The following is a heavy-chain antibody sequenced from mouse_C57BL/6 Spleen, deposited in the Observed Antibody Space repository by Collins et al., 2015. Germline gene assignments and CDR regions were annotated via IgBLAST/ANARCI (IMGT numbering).Heavy chain of an antibody. CDR2: INTYSGVP. J-gene: IGHJ3*01. CDR1: GYTFTTYG. Sequence: QIQLVQSGPELKKPGETVKISCKASGYTFTTYGMSWVKQAPGKGLKWMGWINTYSGVPTYADDFKGRFAFSLETSASTAYLQINNLKNEDTATYFCASDYGSSPGFAYWGQGTLVTVSA. V-gene: IGHV9-3*01. D-gene: IGHD1-1*01. CDR3: ASDYGSSPGFAY.